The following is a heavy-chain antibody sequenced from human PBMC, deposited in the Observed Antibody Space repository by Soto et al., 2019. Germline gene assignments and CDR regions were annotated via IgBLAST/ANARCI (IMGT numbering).Heavy chain of an antibody. CDR3: ARLGGYYQAFDQ. CDR2: IYYSGST. Sequence: SETLSLTCTVSGGSISSYYGGWFRQPPGKGLEWIGYIYYSGSTTYHPSLKSRVTISVDTSKNQFSLNLTSGTAADTAVYYCARLGGYYQAFDQWGQGSLVTVSS. CDR1: GGSISSYY. J-gene: IGHJ4*02. V-gene: IGHV4-59*08. D-gene: IGHD3-22*01.